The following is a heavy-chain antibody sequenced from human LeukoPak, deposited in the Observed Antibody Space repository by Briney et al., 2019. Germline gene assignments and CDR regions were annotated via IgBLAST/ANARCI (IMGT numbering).Heavy chain of an antibody. Sequence: GGSLRLSCAASGFTVSSNYMSWVRQAPGKGLEWASVIYSGGSTYYADSVKGRFTISRDNSKNTLYLQMNSLRAEDTAVYYCARDRRQLWSFDYWGQGTLVTVSS. J-gene: IGHJ4*02. CDR1: GFTVSSNY. D-gene: IGHD5-18*01. CDR3: ARDRRQLWSFDY. CDR2: IYSGGST. V-gene: IGHV3-53*01.